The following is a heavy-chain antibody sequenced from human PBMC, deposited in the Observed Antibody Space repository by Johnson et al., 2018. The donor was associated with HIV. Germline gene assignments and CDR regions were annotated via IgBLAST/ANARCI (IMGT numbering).Heavy chain of an antibody. J-gene: IGHJ3*02. CDR1: GFTFSTYG. CDR2: ISYDGSNE. CDR3: AKGDCGGDPDAFDI. V-gene: IGHV3-30*18. Sequence: QVQLVESGGGVVQPGRSLRLSCAASGFTFSTYGMHWVRQAPGKGLEWVAVISYDGSNEYYVESVKGRFTISRDNSKNTLYLQMNSLRAEDTAVYYCAKGDCGGDPDAFDIWGQGTMVTVSS. D-gene: IGHD2-21*01.